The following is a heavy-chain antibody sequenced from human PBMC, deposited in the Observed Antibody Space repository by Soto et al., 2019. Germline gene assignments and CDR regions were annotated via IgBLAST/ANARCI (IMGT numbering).Heavy chain of an antibody. CDR1: GFTFSSYE. J-gene: IGHJ6*02. V-gene: IGHV3-48*03. D-gene: IGHD3-3*01. CDR3: ARATLFGVDHPQGLYYYGMDV. Sequence: XGSLRLSCAASGFTFSSYEKNWVRQAPGKGLEWVSYISSSGSTIYYADSVKGRFTISRDNAKNSLYLQMNSLRAEDTAVYYCARATLFGVDHPQGLYYYGMDVWGQGTTVTVSS. CDR2: ISSSGSTI.